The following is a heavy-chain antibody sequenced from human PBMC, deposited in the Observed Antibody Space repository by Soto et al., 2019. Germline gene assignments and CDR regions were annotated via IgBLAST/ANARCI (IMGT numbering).Heavy chain of an antibody. CDR2: ISPYTYNT. CDR3: ARDLRGNSYYFDY. V-gene: IGHV1-18*04. Sequence: QVQLVPSGAEVKKPGASVKVSCKTSGYTFTSYGVSWVRQAPGQGLEWMGWISPYTYNTNYAQKFQGRVTMTTDTSTSTAYMELRSLRSDDTAVYYCARDLRGNSYYFDYWGQGTLITVSS. J-gene: IGHJ4*02. CDR1: GYTFTSYG. D-gene: IGHD2-21*01.